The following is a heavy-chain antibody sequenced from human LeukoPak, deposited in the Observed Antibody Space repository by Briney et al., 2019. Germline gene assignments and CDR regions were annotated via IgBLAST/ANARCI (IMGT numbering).Heavy chain of an antibody. CDR2: INTGNGDT. V-gene: IGHV1-3*04. Sequence: ASVKVSCKASGYIFTNYAMHWVRQAPGLRLEWMGWINTGNGDTKYSQKFQDRVTITRDTSASTAYMELSSLRSEDTAVYYCATIDWGAAVNRDYWGQGTLVTVSS. CDR1: GYIFTNYA. J-gene: IGHJ4*02. D-gene: IGHD1-14*01. CDR3: ATIDWGAAVNRDY.